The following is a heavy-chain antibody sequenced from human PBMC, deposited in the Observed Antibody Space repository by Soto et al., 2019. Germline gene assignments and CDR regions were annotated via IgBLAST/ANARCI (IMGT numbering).Heavy chain of an antibody. CDR3: ARDFPPLRGALIYGDSTAYYYYGMDV. J-gene: IGHJ6*02. CDR1: GYTFTSYG. D-gene: IGHD4-17*01. Sequence: ASVKVSCKASGYTFTSYGISWVRQAPGQGLERMGWISAYNGNTNYAQKLQGRVTMTTDTSTSTAYMELRSLRSDDTAVYYCARDFPPLRGALIYGDSTAYYYYGMDVWGQGTTVTVSS. CDR2: ISAYNGNT. V-gene: IGHV1-18*01.